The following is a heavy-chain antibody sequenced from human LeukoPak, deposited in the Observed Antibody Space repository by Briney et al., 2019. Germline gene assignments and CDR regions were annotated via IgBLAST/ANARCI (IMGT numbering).Heavy chain of an antibody. CDR2: IYTSGST. J-gene: IGHJ4*02. D-gene: IGHD5-18*01. CDR1: GGSISSGSYY. CDR3: AREGGYSYGDAPLHFDY. V-gene: IGHV4-61*02. Sequence: SETLSLTCTVSGGSISSGSYYWSWIRQPAGKGLEWIGRIYTSGSTNYNPSLKSRVTISVDTSKNQFSLKLSSVTAADTAVYYCAREGGYSYGDAPLHFDYWGQGILVTVSS.